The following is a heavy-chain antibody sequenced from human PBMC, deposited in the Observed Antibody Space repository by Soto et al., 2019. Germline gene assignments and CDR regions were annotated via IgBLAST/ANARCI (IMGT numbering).Heavy chain of an antibody. V-gene: IGHV1-18*01. D-gene: IGHD6-19*01. CDR1: GYTFTSYG. J-gene: IGHJ4*02. Sequence: HVQLVQSGAEVKKHGASVKVSCKASGYTFTSYGISWVRQAPGQGLEWMGWISAYNGNTNHAPKLQGRVTMTTDTSTSTVYMELRSLISDDTAVYYCARESEAANIAVAGLDYWGQGALVTVSS. CDR3: ARESEAANIAVAGLDY. CDR2: ISAYNGNT.